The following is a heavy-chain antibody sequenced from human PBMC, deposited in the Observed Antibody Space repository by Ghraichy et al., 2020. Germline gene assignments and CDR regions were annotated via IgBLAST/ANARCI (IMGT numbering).Heavy chain of an antibody. D-gene: IGHD2-15*01. CDR2: ISGSDPGT. Sequence: GGSLRLSCTASGFTFSTYAMSWVRQAPGKGPEWVAAISGSDPGTYHAASVRGRFTISRDNSRNTLYLQMNFLRAEDTAVYYCAKGNLGHCSGTFCYYFDSWGQGTLVSVSP. V-gene: IGHV3-23*01. J-gene: IGHJ4*02. CDR3: AKGNLGHCSGTFCYYFDS. CDR1: GFTFSTYA.